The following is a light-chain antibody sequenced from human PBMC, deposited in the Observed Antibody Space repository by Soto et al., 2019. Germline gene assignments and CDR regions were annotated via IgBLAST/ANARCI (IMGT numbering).Light chain of an antibody. CDR1: SSNIGAGYD. V-gene: IGLV1-40*01. Sequence: QPVLTQPPSVSGAPGQRVTISCTGNSSNIGAGYDVHWYQQLPGTAPKLLIYGNTNRPSGVPDRFSGSKSGTSASLAITGLQAEDEAEYYCQSYDTSLSGWVFGGGTKLTVL. CDR3: QSYDTSLSGWV. CDR2: GNT. J-gene: IGLJ3*02.